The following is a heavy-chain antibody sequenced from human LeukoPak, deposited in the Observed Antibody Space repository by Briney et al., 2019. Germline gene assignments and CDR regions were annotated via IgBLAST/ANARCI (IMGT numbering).Heavy chain of an antibody. J-gene: IGHJ4*02. Sequence: GGSLRLSCTVSGFTVSSNSMSWVRQAPGKGLEWVSFIYSGTIHYSDSVKGRFTISRDNSKNTLYLQMNSLRAEDTAVYYCAKDQGVNFFDYWGQGTLVTVSS. D-gene: IGHD2-8*01. V-gene: IGHV3-53*01. CDR3: AKDQGVNFFDY. CDR1: GFTVSSNS. CDR2: IYSGTI.